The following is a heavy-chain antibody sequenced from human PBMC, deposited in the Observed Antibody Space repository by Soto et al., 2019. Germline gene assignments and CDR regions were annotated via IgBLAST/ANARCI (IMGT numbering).Heavy chain of an antibody. CDR1: GFTFSSYW. V-gene: IGHV3-74*01. CDR3: ARDRGWSLLDY. D-gene: IGHD6-19*01. CDR2: TNSDGSDT. Sequence: EVQLGESGGGLVQPGGSLRLSCAASGFTFSSYWMYWVRQAPGKGLVWVSRTNSDGSDTTYADSVKGRFTISRDNANNTLYLQMNSLRAEDTAVYYCARDRGWSLLDYWGQGTLVTVSS. J-gene: IGHJ4*02.